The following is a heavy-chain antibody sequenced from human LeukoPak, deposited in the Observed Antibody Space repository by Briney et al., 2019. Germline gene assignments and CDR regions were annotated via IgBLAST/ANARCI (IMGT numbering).Heavy chain of an antibody. CDR2: IRYDGSNK. D-gene: IGHD5-24*01. J-gene: IGHJ3*02. CDR1: GFTFSSYG. V-gene: IGHV3-30*02. CDR3: AKDLFGMATMASDAFDI. Sequence: GGSLRLSCAASGFTFSSYGMHWVRQAPGKGLKWVAFIRYDGSNKYYADSVKGRFTISRDNSKNTLYLQMSSLRAEDTAVYYCAKDLFGMATMASDAFDIWGQGTMVTVSS.